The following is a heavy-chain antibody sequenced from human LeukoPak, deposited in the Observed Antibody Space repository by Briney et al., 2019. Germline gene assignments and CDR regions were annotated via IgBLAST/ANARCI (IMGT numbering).Heavy chain of an antibody. J-gene: IGHJ3*02. V-gene: IGHV1-69*01. CDR1: GGTFRSYA. D-gene: IGHD6-19*01. CDR2: IIPIFGTA. CDR3: ARARRAVAGMEGAFDI. Sequence: SVKVSCKASGGTFRSYAISWVRQAPGQGLEWMGGIIPIFGTANYAQKFQGRVTITADESTSTAYMELSSLRSEDTAMYYCARARRAVAGMEGAFDIWGQGTMVTVSS.